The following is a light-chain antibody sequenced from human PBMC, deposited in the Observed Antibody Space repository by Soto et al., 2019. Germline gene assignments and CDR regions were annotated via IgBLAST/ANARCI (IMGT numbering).Light chain of an antibody. Sequence: QSVLTQPPSVSGAPGQRVTISCTGCSSNIGAGCEVHWYQHLPGKAPKLLIYGTTNRPSGVPDRFSGSKSGTSASLAITGLQAEDEADYYCQSYDSGLSASYVFGGGTKVTVL. J-gene: IGLJ1*01. CDR2: GTT. CDR3: QSYDSGLSASYV. V-gene: IGLV1-40*01. CDR1: SSNIGAGCE.